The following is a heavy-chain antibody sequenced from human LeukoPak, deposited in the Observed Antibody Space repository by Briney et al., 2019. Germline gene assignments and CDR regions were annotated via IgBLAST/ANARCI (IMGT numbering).Heavy chain of an antibody. D-gene: IGHD4-17*01. CDR2: FDPEDGET. J-gene: IGHJ4*02. CDR3: ATTMTTVTTNLRAELTN. Sequence: ASVTVSCKVSGYTLTELSMHWVRQAPGKGLEWMGGFDPEDGETIYAQKFQGRVTMTEDTSTDTAYMELSSLRSEDTAVYYCATTMTTVTTNLRAELTNWGQGTLVTVSS. CDR1: GYTLTELS. V-gene: IGHV1-24*01.